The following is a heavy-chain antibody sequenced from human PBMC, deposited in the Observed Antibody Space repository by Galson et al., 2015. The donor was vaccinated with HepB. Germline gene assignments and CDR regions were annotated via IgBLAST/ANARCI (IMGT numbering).Heavy chain of an antibody. Sequence: SLRLSCAASGFTFSSYWMHWVRQAPGKGLVWVSRINSDGSSTSYADSAKGRFTISRDNAKNTLYLQMNSLRAEDTAVYYCARIAAAGSFDYWGQGTLVTVSS. CDR1: GFTFSSYW. V-gene: IGHV3-74*01. CDR3: ARIAAAGSFDY. J-gene: IGHJ4*02. D-gene: IGHD6-13*01. CDR2: INSDGSST.